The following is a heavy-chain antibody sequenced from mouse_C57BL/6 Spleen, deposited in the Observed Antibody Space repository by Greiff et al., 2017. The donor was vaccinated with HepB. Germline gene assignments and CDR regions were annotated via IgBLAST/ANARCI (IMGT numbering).Heavy chain of an antibody. Sequence: VQLQQSGPELVKPGASVKISCKASGYAFSSSWMNWVKQRPGKGLEWIGRIYPGDGDTNYNGKFKGKATLTADKSSSTAYMQLSSLTSEDSAVYFCARWLLRGGDYWGQGTTLTVSS. D-gene: IGHD2-3*01. CDR2: IYPGDGDT. CDR1: GYAFSSSW. J-gene: IGHJ2*01. V-gene: IGHV1-82*01. CDR3: ARWLLRGGDY.